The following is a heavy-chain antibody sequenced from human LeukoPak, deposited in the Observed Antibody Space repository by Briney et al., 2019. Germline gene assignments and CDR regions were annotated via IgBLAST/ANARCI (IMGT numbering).Heavy chain of an antibody. CDR1: GGSIISYY. D-gene: IGHD3-10*01. CDR2: IFYSRST. CDR3: AKSNGYGLVDI. Sequence: SSETLSLTCTVSGGSIISYYWNWIRQPPGKGLEWIGNIFYSRSTYYSPPLRSRVTISLDTTRNQFSLKVNSVTAADTAVYYCAKSNGYGLVDIWGQGTMVTVSS. J-gene: IGHJ3*02. V-gene: IGHV4-59*12.